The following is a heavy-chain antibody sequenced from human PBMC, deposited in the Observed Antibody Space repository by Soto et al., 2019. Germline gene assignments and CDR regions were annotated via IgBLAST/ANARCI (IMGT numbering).Heavy chain of an antibody. V-gene: IGHV3-74*01. J-gene: IGHJ6*02. CDR2: INSDGSST. CDR3: ARDLAYYDSSGYRPHYYYYGMDV. Sequence: GGSLRLSCTASGVTFSSYWMHWVRQAPGKGLVWVSRINSDGSSTSYADSVKGRFTISRDNAKNTLYLQMNSLRAEDTAVYYCARDLAYYDSSGYRPHYYYYGMDVWGQGTTVTVPS. D-gene: IGHD3-22*01. CDR1: GVTFSSYW.